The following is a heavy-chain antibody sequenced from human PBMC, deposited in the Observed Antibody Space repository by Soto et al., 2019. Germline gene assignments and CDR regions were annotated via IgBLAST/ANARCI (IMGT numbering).Heavy chain of an antibody. J-gene: IGHJ5*02. CDR2: INPSGGST. CDR1: GYTFTSYY. V-gene: IGHV1-46*03. Sequence: ASVKGSCKASGYTFTSYYMHWVRQAPGQGLEWMGIINPSGGSTSYAQKFQGRVTMTRDTSTSTVYMELSSLRAEDTAVYYCARDRADIVVVPAAPGSWGQGTLVTVSS. CDR3: ARDRADIVVVPAAPGS. D-gene: IGHD2-2*01.